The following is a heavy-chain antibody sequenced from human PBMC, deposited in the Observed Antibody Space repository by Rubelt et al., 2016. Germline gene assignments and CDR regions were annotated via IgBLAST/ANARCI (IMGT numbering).Heavy chain of an antibody. V-gene: IGHV1-18*01. J-gene: IGHJ2*01. D-gene: IGHD2-15*01. Sequence: SAYNGNTNYARKLQGRVTMTTDTSTSTAYMELSSLRSEDTAVYYCARDGVLGYCSGGSCPNWYFDLWGRGTLVTVSS. CDR3: ARDGVLGYCSGGSCPNWYFDL. CDR2: SAYNGNT.